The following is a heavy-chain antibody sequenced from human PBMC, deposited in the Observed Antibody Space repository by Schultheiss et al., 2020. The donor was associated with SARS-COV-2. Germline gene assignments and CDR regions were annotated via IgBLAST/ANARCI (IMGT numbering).Heavy chain of an antibody. CDR3: AKYSSSLTGAFDI. J-gene: IGHJ3*02. CDR2: IYHSGST. CDR1: GGSISSSNW. Sequence: SETLSLTCAVSGGSISSSNWWSWVRQPPGKGLEWIGEIYHSGSTNYNPSLKSRVTISVDTSKNQFSLKLSSVTAADTAVYYCAKYSSSLTGAFDIWGQGTMVTVSS. D-gene: IGHD6-13*01. V-gene: IGHV4-4*02.